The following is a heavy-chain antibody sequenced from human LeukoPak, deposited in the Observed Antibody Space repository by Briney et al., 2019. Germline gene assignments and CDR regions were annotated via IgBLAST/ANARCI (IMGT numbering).Heavy chain of an antibody. CDR3: ASEGLYSGYDSD. V-gene: IGHV4-39*01. Sequence: PSETLSLTCTVSGGSISSYYWGWIRQPPGKGLEWIGSIYYSGSTYYSPSLKSRVTISVDTSKNQFSLKLSSVTAADTAVYYCASEGLYSGYDSDWGQGTLVTVSS. CDR1: GGSISSYY. CDR2: IYYSGST. D-gene: IGHD5-12*01. J-gene: IGHJ4*02.